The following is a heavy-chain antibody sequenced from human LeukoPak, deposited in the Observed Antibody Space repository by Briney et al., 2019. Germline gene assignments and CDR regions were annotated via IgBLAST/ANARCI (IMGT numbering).Heavy chain of an antibody. CDR2: IFYSGST. CDR3: ARQGPMIRGQGDGYFQH. D-gene: IGHD3-10*01. Sequence: SETLSLTCTVSGGSISSSGFYWGWVRQPPGKGLEWLGSIFYSGSTYYNPSLKSRVTISVDVSKNQFSLKLSSVTAADTAVYYCARQGPMIRGQGDGYFQHWGQGTLVTVSS. V-gene: IGHV4-39*01. J-gene: IGHJ1*01. CDR1: GGSISSSGFY.